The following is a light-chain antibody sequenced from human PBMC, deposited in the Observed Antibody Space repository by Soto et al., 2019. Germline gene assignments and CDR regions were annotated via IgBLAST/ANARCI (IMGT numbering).Light chain of an antibody. Sequence: SVLTQPPSVSGAPGQRVTISCTGSSSNIGATYDVHWYQQFPGTAPKLLIYANTNRPSGVPDRFSGSKSGTSASLAITGLQAEDEADYYCQSYDSSLSGYVFGTGTKVTVL. J-gene: IGLJ1*01. CDR2: ANT. CDR3: QSYDSSLSGYV. V-gene: IGLV1-40*01. CDR1: SSNIGATYD.